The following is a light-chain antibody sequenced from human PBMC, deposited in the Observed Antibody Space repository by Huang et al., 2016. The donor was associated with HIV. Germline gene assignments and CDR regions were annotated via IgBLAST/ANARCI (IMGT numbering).Light chain of an antibody. J-gene: IGKJ4*01. CDR3: LQHNSYPLT. CDR2: GSS. Sequence: DIQMTQSPSAMSASVGDRVTITCRASQGIGNHLAWFQQKPGKVPKRLIYGSSSLQSGVPSRFSGSGSGTEFTLTISSLQPEDFATYYCLQHNSYPLTFGGGTKVGIK. V-gene: IGKV1-17*03. CDR1: QGIGNH.